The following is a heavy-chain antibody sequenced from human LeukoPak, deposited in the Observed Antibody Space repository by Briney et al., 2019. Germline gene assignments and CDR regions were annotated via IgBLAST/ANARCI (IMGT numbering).Heavy chain of an antibody. CDR2: ISGSGGST. D-gene: IGHD2-15*01. CDR1: GFTFSSYA. Sequence: GGSLRLSCAASGFTFSSYAMSWVRQAPGKGLEWASAISGSGGSTYYADSVKGRFTISRDNSKNTLYLQMNSLRAEDTAVYYCAKDPADIVVVVAATAFDYWGQGTLVTVSS. J-gene: IGHJ4*02. CDR3: AKDPADIVVVVAATAFDY. V-gene: IGHV3-23*01.